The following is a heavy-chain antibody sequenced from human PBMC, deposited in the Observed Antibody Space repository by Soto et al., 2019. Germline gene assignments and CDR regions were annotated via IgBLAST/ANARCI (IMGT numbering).Heavy chain of an antibody. CDR2: IYYSGST. D-gene: IGHD5-12*01. J-gene: IGHJ4*02. CDR1: GGSISSGGYY. V-gene: IGHV4-31*03. Sequence: QVQLQESGPGLVKPSQTLSLTCTVSGGSISSGGYYWSWIRQHPGKGLEWIGYIYYSGSTYYYPSLKSRVTISVDTSKNQVSLKLSSVTAADTAVYYCARVGVWGGYDTDYWGQGTLVTVSS. CDR3: ARVGVWGGYDTDY.